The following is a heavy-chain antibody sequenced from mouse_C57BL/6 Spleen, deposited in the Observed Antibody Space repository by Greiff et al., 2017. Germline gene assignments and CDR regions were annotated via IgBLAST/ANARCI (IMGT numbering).Heavy chain of an antibody. D-gene: IGHD2-3*01. Sequence: QVQLKQPGTELVKPGASVKLSCKASGYTFTSYWMHWVKQRPGQGLEWIGNINPSNGGTNYNEKFKSKATLTVDKSSSTAYMQLSSLTSEDSAVYYCARWPIYDGYYEGYWGQGTTLTVSS. CDR1: GYTFTSYW. J-gene: IGHJ2*01. CDR2: INPSNGGT. V-gene: IGHV1-53*01. CDR3: ARWPIYDGYYEGY.